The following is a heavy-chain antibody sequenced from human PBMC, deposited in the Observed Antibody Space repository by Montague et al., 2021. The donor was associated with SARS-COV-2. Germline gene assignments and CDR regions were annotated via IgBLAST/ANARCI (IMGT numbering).Heavy chain of an antibody. CDR3: ARGRIEVSMIVVVLTGAYYYLDV. D-gene: IGHD3-22*01. CDR1: GWSFSGHY. Sequence: SETLSLTCAVYGWSFSGHYWSWIRQPPGKGLEWIGEINNIGSTNYNPSLKSRVTISVDTSKNQFSLKLHSVTAADTAVYYCARGRIEVSMIVVVLTGAYYYLDVWGKGNTVTVSS. V-gene: IGHV4-34*01. J-gene: IGHJ6*03. CDR2: INNIGST.